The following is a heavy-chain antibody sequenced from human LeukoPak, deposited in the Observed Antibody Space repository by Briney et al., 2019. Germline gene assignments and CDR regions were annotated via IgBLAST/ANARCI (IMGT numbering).Heavy chain of an antibody. CDR1: GFTFNNYE. D-gene: IGHD3-9*01. CDR2: IGSSAITI. CDR3: ARDRYNEYFHY. V-gene: IGHV3-48*03. J-gene: IGHJ1*01. Sequence: PGGSLRLSCAAPGFTFNNYEMNWIRQAPGKGLEWVSYIGSSAITIYYADSVKGRFTISRDNAKNSLYLQMNSLRVEDTAVYYCARDRYNEYFHYWGQGTLVTVSS.